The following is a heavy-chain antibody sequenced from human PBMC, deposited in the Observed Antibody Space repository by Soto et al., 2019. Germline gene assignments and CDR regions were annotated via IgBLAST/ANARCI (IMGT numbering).Heavy chain of an antibody. V-gene: IGHV4-61*01. J-gene: IGHJ5*02. D-gene: IGHD5-12*01. CDR1: GGSVSSRSHF. CDR2: IQYTGNT. Sequence: QVQLQESGPGVVKPSDTLSVTCTVSGGSVSSRSHFWSWIRQPPGGGLKWTGDIQYTGNTNYSPPLKSRATLSVDTSMNTFSLRLTSVTAADTAIYYCARYDAESGSNKLDPWGQGTLVTVSS. CDR3: ARYDAESGSNKLDP.